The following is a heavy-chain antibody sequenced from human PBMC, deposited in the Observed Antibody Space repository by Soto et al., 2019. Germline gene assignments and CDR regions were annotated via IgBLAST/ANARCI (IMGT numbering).Heavy chain of an antibody. Sequence: QVQLVESGGGVVQPGRSLRLSCAASGFTFSSYGMHWVRQAPGKGLEWVAVLSYDGSNKYYAESVKGRFTIYRDNSKNTLYLQMCSLRAEDTAVYYCAKYLLVPCRSDGMDVWGQGTTVTFSS. V-gene: IGHV3-30*18. CDR2: LSYDGSNK. D-gene: IGHD2-8*02. CDR1: GFTFSSYG. CDR3: AKYLLVPCRSDGMDV. J-gene: IGHJ6*02.